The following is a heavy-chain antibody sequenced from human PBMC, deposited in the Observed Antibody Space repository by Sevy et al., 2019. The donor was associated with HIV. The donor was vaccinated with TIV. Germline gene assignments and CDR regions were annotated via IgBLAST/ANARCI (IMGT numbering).Heavy chain of an antibody. CDR2: ISVSSSAK. CDR3: VGRRYSPAYSWSYHFDY. J-gene: IGHJ4*02. V-gene: IGHV3-11*01. CDR1: GFDFSDYY. Sequence: GGSLRLSCAASGFDFSDYYMNWIRQTPGKGLEWISYISVSSSAKYYTDSVKGRFAISRDNARNSLYLQMNSLRVEDTAVYFCVGRRYSPAYSWSYHFDYWGQRALVTVSS. D-gene: IGHD3-16*01.